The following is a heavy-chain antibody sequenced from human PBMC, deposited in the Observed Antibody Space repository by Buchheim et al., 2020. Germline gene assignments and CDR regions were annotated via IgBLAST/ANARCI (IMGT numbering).Heavy chain of an antibody. Sequence: QVQLVQSGAEVKKPGSSVKVSCKASGGTFSSYAISWVRQAPGQGLEWMGGIIPIFGTANYAQKFQGRVTITADESTSTAYMELSSLRSEDTAVYYCARGRIASLINPITSISPDAGGTTFDYWGQGTL. CDR1: GGTFSSYA. CDR2: IIPIFGTA. CDR3: ARGRIASLINPITSISPDAGGTTFDY. V-gene: IGHV1-69*12. D-gene: IGHD5-24*01. J-gene: IGHJ4*02.